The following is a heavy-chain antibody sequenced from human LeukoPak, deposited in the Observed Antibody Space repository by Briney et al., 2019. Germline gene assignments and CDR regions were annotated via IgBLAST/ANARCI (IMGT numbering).Heavy chain of an antibody. J-gene: IGHJ4*02. CDR1: GYTFTSYY. V-gene: IGHV1-46*01. D-gene: IGHD2-8*01. Sequence: ASVKVSCKASGYTFTSYYMHWVRQAPGQGLEWMGIINPSGGSTSYAQKFQGRVTMTRDTSKNQFSLKLSSVTAADTAVYYCARVGPGPGGYCTNGVCYILDYWGQGTLVTVSS. CDR2: INPSGGST. CDR3: ARVGPGPGGYCTNGVCYILDY.